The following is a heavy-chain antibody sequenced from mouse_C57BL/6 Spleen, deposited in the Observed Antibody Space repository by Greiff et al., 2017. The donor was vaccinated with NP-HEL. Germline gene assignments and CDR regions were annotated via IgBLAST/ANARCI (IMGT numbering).Heavy chain of an antibody. J-gene: IGHJ1*03. CDR1: GFNIKDYY. V-gene: IGHV14-1*01. CDR3: TYYSNYGYWYFDV. Sequence: EVNVVESGAELVRPGASVKLSCTASGFNIKDYYMHWVKQRPEQGLEWIGRIDPEDGDTEYAPKFQGKATMTADTSSNTAYLQLSSLTSEDTAVYYCTYYSNYGYWYFDVWGTGTTVTVSS. D-gene: IGHD2-5*01. CDR2: IDPEDGDT.